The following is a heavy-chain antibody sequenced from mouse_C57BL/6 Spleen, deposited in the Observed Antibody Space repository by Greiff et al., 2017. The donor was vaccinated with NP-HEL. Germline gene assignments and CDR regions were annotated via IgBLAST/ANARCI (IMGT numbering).Heavy chain of an antibody. D-gene: IGHD1-3*01. CDR1: GYTFTSYW. V-gene: IGHV1-5*01. CDR3: TRDHGTSYAMDY. Sequence: EVQLQQSGTVLARPGASVKMSCKTSGYTFTSYWMHWVKQRPGQGLEWIGAIYPGNSDTSYNQKFKGKAKLTAVTSASTAYMELSSLTNEDSAVYYCTRDHGTSYAMDYWGQGTSVTVSS. CDR2: IYPGNSDT. J-gene: IGHJ4*01.